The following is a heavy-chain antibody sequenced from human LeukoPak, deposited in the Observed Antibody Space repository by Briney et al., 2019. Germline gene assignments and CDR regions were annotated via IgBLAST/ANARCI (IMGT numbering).Heavy chain of an antibody. J-gene: IGHJ5*02. CDR3: AKDQGSSWYSGWFDP. Sequence: AGGSLRLSCAASGFTFSSYGMHWVRQAPGKGLEWVAVISYDGSNKYYADSVKGRFTISRDNSKNTLYLQMNSLRAEDTAVYYRAKDQGSSWYSGWFDPWGQGTLVTVSS. V-gene: IGHV3-30*18. CDR1: GFTFSSYG. CDR2: ISYDGSNK. D-gene: IGHD6-13*01.